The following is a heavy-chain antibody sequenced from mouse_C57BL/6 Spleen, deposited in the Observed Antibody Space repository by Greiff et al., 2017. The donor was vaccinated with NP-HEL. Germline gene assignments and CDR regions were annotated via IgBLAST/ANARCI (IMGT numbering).Heavy chain of an antibody. CDR2: ISNGGGST. Sequence: DVKLVESGGGLVQPGGSLKLSCAASGFTFSDYYMYWVRQTPEKRLEWVAYISNGGGSTYYPDTVKGRFTISRDNAKNTLYLQMSRLKSEDTAMYYCARHKRDGYYPFDYWGQGTTLTVSS. V-gene: IGHV5-12*01. CDR1: GFTFSDYY. D-gene: IGHD2-3*01. CDR3: ARHKRDGYYPFDY. J-gene: IGHJ2*01.